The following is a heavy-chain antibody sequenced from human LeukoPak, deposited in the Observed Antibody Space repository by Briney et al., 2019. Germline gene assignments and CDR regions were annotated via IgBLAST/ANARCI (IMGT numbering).Heavy chain of an antibody. Sequence: GASGKVSCKVSGYTLTELSMHWGRQAPGKGLGWRGGLDPEDGETIYAQKFQGRVTMTEDTSTDTAYMELSSLRSEDTAVYYCATDRPRIAAAGTLYFDYWGQGTLVTVSS. J-gene: IGHJ4*02. CDR3: ATDRPRIAAAGTLYFDY. CDR1: GYTLTELS. V-gene: IGHV1-24*01. D-gene: IGHD6-13*01. CDR2: LDPEDGET.